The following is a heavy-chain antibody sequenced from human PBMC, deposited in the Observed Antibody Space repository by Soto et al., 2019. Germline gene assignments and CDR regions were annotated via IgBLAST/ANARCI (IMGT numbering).Heavy chain of an antibody. J-gene: IGHJ4*02. CDR1: GYTFTSYG. D-gene: IGHD3-22*01. V-gene: IGHV1-18*01. Sequence: ASVKVSCKASGYTFTSYGISWVRQAPGQGLEWMGWISAYNGNTNYAQKLQGRVTMTTDTSTSTAYMELRSLRSDDTAVYYCARASYYDSSGPAPYWGQGTLVTVSA. CDR3: ARASYYDSSGPAPY. CDR2: ISAYNGNT.